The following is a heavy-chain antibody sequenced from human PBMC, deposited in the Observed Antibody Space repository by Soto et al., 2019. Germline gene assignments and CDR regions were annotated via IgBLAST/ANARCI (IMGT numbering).Heavy chain of an antibody. Sequence: GASVKVSCKASGYTFTSYDINWVRQATGQGLEWMGWMNPNSGNTGYAQKFQGRVTMTRNTSISTAYMELSSLRSEDTAVYYCARVLEFLEWLQPPYYYYGMDVWGQGTTVTVSS. CDR1: GYTFTSYD. D-gene: IGHD3-3*02. V-gene: IGHV1-8*01. J-gene: IGHJ6*02. CDR3: ARVLEFLEWLQPPYYYYGMDV. CDR2: MNPNSGNT.